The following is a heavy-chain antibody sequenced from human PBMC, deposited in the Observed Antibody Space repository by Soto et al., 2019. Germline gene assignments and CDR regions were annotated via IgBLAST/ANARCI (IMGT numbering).Heavy chain of an antibody. CDR2: IYWNDDK. CDR1: GISLSTSGVG. D-gene: IGHD6-6*01. CDR3: ARGLATLPVFAFDI. V-gene: IGHV2-5*01. Sequence: SCPTLVNPTQTLTLTCTLSGISLSTSGVGLGWIRQTPGKALEWLALIYWNDDKHYGPSLKTRLTITKDTSKNQAVLTVTNMHPVDTATYYCARGLATLPVFAFDIWGQGTVVTVSS. J-gene: IGHJ3*02.